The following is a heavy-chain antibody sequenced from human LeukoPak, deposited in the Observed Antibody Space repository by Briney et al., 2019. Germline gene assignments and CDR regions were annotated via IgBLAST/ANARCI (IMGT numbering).Heavy chain of an antibody. D-gene: IGHD2-8*01. CDR3: ARGSVLMVYGGQSWFDP. CDR1: GYSFTGYY. J-gene: IGHJ5*02. Sequence: GASVKVSCKASGYSFTGYYMHWVRQAPGQGLEWMGWINPNSGGTNYAQKFQGRVTMTRDTSISTAYMELSRLRSDDTAVYYCARGSVLMVYGGQSWFDPWGQGTLVTVSS. CDR2: INPNSGGT. V-gene: IGHV1-2*02.